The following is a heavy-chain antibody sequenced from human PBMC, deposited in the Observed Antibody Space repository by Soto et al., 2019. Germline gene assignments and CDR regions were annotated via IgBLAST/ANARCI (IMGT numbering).Heavy chain of an antibody. Sequence: GGSLRLSCAASGFTFSSYDMHWVRQATGKGLEWVSAIGTAGDTYYPGSVKGRFTISRENAKNSLYLQMNSLRAEDTAVYYCARVQRYSSGSRYYYGMDVWGQGTTVTVSS. CDR3: ARVQRYSSGSRYYYGMDV. V-gene: IGHV3-13*01. D-gene: IGHD6-19*01. CDR1: GFTFSSYD. CDR2: IGTAGDT. J-gene: IGHJ6*02.